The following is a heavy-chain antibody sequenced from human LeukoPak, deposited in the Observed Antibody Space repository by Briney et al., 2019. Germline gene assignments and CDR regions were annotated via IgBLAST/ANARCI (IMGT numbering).Heavy chain of an antibody. CDR2: VNPYSGDT. Sequence: ASVKVSCKASGYTFTGYHIHWVRQAPGQGLEWMGRVNPYSGDTNFAQKFQGRVTMTRDTSITTAYMDLSSLTPGDTAVYFCSRDHRSLTRSWYTGYCGQGTQVTVSS. V-gene: IGHV1-2*06. CDR3: SRDHRSLTRSWYTGY. CDR1: GYTFTGYH. J-gene: IGHJ4*02. D-gene: IGHD6-13*01.